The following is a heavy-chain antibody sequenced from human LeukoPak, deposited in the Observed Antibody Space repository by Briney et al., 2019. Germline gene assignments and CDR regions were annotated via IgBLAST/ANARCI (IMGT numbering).Heavy chain of an antibody. D-gene: IGHD4-17*01. V-gene: IGHV3-9*01. Sequence: GRSLRLSCVASGFTFDDYAMHWVRQVPGKGLEWVSGISWNSGSTGYADSVKGRFTISRDNAKNSLYLRMNSLRAEDTALYYCAKDMTTVTTSGSDYWGQGTLVTVSS. J-gene: IGHJ4*02. CDR3: AKDMTTVTTSGSDY. CDR1: GFTFDDYA. CDR2: ISWNSGST.